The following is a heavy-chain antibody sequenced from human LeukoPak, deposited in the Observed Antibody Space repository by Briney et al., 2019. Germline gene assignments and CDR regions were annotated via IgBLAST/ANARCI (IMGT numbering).Heavy chain of an antibody. CDR3: AKVAKYYYGSETYYFFEH. CDR2: INQDGTEK. Sequence: PGGSLRLSCAASGFTFTTYWMSWVRQAPGKGLEWVANINQDGTEKYYVDSVKGRFTISRDNAKNPLYLQMNSLRVEDTAVYYCAKVAKYYYGSETYYFFEHWGQGTPVTASS. CDR1: GFTFTTYW. V-gene: IGHV3-7*01. D-gene: IGHD3-10*01. J-gene: IGHJ4*02.